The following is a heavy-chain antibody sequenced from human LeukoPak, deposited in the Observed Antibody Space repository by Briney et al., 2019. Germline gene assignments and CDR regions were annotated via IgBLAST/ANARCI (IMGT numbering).Heavy chain of an antibody. CDR2: IWYDGSNK. J-gene: IGHJ4*02. CDR3: AKDIGFFFWQQLAVDY. CDR1: GFTFSSYG. D-gene: IGHD6-13*01. Sequence: GGSLRLSCAASGFTFSSYGMHWVRQAPGKGLEWVAVIWYDGSNKYYADSVKGRFTISRDNSKNTLYLQMNSLRAEDTAMYYCAKDIGFFFWQQLAVDYWGQGTLVTVSS. V-gene: IGHV3-33*06.